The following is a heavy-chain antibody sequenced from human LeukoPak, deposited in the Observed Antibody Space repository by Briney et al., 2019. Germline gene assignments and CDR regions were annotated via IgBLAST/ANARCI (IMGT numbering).Heavy chain of an antibody. V-gene: IGHV1-2*02. CDR1: GYTFTGYY. J-gene: IGHJ4*02. CDR3: ARPNYYGSGSLDY. D-gene: IGHD3-10*01. Sequence: PWASVKVSCKASGYTFTGYYMHWVRQAPGQGLEWMGWINPNSGGTNYAQKFQGRVTMTRDTSISTAYMELSRLRSDDTAVYYCARPNYYGSGSLDYWGQGTLVTVSS. CDR2: INPNSGGT.